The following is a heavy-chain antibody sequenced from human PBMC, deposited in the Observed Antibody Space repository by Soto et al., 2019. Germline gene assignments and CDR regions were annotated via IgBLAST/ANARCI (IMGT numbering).Heavy chain of an antibody. J-gene: IGHJ4*02. Sequence: TLSLTCAVSGGSISSGGYSWIWIRQPPGKGLEWIGYIYHSGSTYYNPSLKSRVTISVDRSKNQFSLKLSSVTAADTAVYYCARGSMVRGVSLDYWGQGTLVTVSS. V-gene: IGHV4-30-2*01. CDR1: GGSISSGGYS. CDR3: ARGSMVRGVSLDY. CDR2: IYHSGST. D-gene: IGHD3-10*01.